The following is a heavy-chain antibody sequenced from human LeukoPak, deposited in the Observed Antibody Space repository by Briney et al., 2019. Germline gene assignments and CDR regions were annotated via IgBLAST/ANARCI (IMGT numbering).Heavy chain of an antibody. Sequence: GGSLRLSCAASGFTFSSYWMSWVRQAPGKGLEWVANIKQDGSEKYYVDSVKGRFTISRDNAKNSLYLQMNSLRAEDTAVYYCTREGCGATSCYTNDYWGQGTLVTVSS. V-gene: IGHV3-7*01. D-gene: IGHD2-2*02. CDR2: IKQDGSEK. CDR1: GFTFSSYW. CDR3: TREGCGATSCYTNDY. J-gene: IGHJ4*02.